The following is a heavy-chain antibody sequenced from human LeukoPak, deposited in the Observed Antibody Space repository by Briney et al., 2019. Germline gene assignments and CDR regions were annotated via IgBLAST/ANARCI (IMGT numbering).Heavy chain of an antibody. J-gene: IGHJ4*02. D-gene: IGHD5-24*01. CDR1: GYTFIGYY. CDR2: INPNSGGT. V-gene: IGHV1-2*02. CDR3: AKAHTIRANDY. Sequence: AAVNVSCKASGYTFIGYYIHWVRQAPGQGLEWMGWINPNSGGTYFAQKFQGRVTMTRDTSISTAYMELSRLRSDDTAVYYCAKAHTIRANDYWGQGTLVIVSS.